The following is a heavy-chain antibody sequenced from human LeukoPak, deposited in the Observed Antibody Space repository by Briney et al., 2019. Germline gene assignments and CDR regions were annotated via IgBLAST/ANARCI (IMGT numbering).Heavy chain of an antibody. V-gene: IGHV3-23*01. D-gene: IGHD3-10*01. CDR1: GFTFSCYA. CDR2: ISDSGGST. Sequence: GGSLRLSCAASGFTFSCYAMSWVRQGPGKGLEWVSTISDSGGSTYYADSVKGRFTISRDNSKNTLYLQMNSLRDEDTAVYYCAKVPYSDYGAGRPPFMDVWGQGTTVAISS. J-gene: IGHJ6*02. CDR3: AKVPYSDYGAGRPPFMDV.